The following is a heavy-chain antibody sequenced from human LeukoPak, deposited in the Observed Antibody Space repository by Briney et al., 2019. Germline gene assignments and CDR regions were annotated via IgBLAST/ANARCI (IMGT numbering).Heavy chain of an antibody. CDR3: ARGSDVLPVYYFDY. CDR2: INHSGST. D-gene: IGHD5-24*01. Sequence: SETLSLTCAVYGGSFSGYYWSWIRQPPGKGLEWIGEINHSGSTNYNPSLKSRVTISVDTSKNQFSLKLSSVTAADTAVYYCARGSDVLPVYYFDYWGQGTLVTVSS. V-gene: IGHV4-34*01. J-gene: IGHJ4*02. CDR1: GGSFSGYY.